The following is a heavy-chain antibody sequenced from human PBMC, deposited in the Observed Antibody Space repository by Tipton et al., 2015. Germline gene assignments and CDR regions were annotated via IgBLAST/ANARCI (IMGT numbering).Heavy chain of an antibody. V-gene: IGHV3-33*01. Sequence: SLRLSCAASGFAFRNHGVHWFRQAPGKGLEWVAVIWYDGSDKYYADSVKGRFTISRDNSKDTLYLQMNSLRVEDTAVYYCARDRDWSFDPWGQGTLVTVSS. CDR2: IWYDGSDK. D-gene: IGHD3/OR15-3a*01. CDR3: ARDRDWSFDP. J-gene: IGHJ5*02. CDR1: GFAFRNHG.